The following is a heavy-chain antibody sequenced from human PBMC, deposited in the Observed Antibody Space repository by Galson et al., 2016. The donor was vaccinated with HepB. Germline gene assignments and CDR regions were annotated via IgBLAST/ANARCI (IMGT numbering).Heavy chain of an antibody. Sequence: SLRLSCAASGFTFSSYGMHWVRQAPGKGLESVAVISADGSQTYYARSAKGPFTISRENSKNKLYLQMNSLIVEDTAVYYCARDRGDGYNQIDYWGQGALVTVSS. D-gene: IGHD5-24*01. CDR1: GFTFSSYG. CDR3: ARDRGDGYNQIDY. CDR2: ISADGSQT. J-gene: IGHJ4*02. V-gene: IGHV3-30*03.